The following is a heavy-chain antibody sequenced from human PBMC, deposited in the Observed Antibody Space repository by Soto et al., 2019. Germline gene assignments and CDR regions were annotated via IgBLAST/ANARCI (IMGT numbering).Heavy chain of an antibody. Sequence: ASVKVSCKASGYTFTDYYLHWVRQAPRQGLEWMAWINPSNGDTNFAQKFQGRVTMTRDTSINTAYMDLSSLTSDDTAVYYCARLPGVAVAGTETSFDYWGQGSLVTVSS. CDR1: GYTFTDYY. CDR3: ARLPGVAVAGTETSFDY. CDR2: INPSNGDT. D-gene: IGHD6-19*01. V-gene: IGHV1-2*02. J-gene: IGHJ4*02.